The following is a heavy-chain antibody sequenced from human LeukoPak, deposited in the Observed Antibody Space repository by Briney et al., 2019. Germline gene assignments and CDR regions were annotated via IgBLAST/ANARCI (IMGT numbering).Heavy chain of an antibody. CDR1: GFTFSSYE. V-gene: IGHV3-21*01. CDR3: ARDSSGSDHFDN. CDR2: SSSSSSFI. D-gene: IGHD3-10*01. Sequence: GGSLRLSCAASGFTFSSYEMNWVRQAPGKGLGWISSSSSSSSFIYYADSVKGRVSIYRDNAKNSLYLQMNSLRAEDTAVYYCARDSSGSDHFDNWGQGTLVTVSS. J-gene: IGHJ4*02.